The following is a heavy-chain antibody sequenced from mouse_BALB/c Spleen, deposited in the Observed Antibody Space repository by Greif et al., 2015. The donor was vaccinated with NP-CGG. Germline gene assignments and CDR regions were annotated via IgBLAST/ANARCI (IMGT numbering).Heavy chain of an antibody. CDR3: ARWDWYFDV. CDR2: IDPANGDT. CDR1: GFNIKDTY. J-gene: IGHJ1*01. V-gene: IGHV14-3*02. Sequence: VQLQQSGAELVKPGASVKLSCTASGFNIKDTYMHWVKQRPEQGLEWIGRIDPANGDTKYDPKFQGKATITADTSSNTAYLQHSSLTSEDTAVYYCARWDWYFDVWGAGTTVTVSS.